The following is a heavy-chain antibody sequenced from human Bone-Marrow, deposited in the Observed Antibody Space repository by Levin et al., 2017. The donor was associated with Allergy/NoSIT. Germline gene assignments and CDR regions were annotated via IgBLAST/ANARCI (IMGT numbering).Heavy chain of an antibody. V-gene: IGHV3-30-3*01. CDR1: GFTFSSYA. J-gene: IGHJ4*02. CDR2: ISYDGTNE. D-gene: IGHD2-15*01. CDR3: ARSRAYCSGGSCYPKPVDF. Sequence: LSLTCAASGFTFSSYAMDWVRQAPGKGLEWVALISYDGTNEHYADSVKGRFTVSRNNSKNTLYLQMNSLRAEDTAVYYCARSRAYCSGGSCYPKPVDFWGQGALVTVSS.